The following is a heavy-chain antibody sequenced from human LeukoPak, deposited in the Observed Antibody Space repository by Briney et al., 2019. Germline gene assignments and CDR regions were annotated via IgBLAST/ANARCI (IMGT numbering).Heavy chain of an antibody. CDR3: ARANSSSWYFWGNNWFDP. CDR1: GGSISSYY. CDR2: IYYSGST. D-gene: IGHD6-13*01. J-gene: IGHJ5*02. V-gene: IGHV4-59*01. Sequence: SETLSLTCTVSGGSISSYYWSWIRQPPGKGLEWIGYIYYSGSTNYNPSLKSRVTISVDTSKNQFSLKLSSVTAADTAVYYCARANSSSWYFWGNNWFDPWGQGTLVTVSS.